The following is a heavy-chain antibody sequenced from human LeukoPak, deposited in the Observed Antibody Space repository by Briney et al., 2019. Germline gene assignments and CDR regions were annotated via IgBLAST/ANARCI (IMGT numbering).Heavy chain of an antibody. Sequence: GASVKVSCKASGYTFTTYGINGVRQAPGQGLEWMGWISAYNGNTNYAQKFQDRVTMTTDTSTSTAYMELRSLRSDDTAVYYCARDLIAVRPGWFDPWGQGTLVTVSS. CDR2: ISAYNGNT. J-gene: IGHJ5*02. CDR1: GYTFTTYG. V-gene: IGHV1-18*01. D-gene: IGHD6-6*01. CDR3: ARDLIAVRPGWFDP.